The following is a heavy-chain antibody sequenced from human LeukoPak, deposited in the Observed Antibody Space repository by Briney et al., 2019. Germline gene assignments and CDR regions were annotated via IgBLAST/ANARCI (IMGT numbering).Heavy chain of an antibody. D-gene: IGHD3-16*01. V-gene: IGHV3-30-3*01. CDR1: GFPFSNYA. CDR3: AREVGGGASGQ. CDR2: ISDDGSNK. Sequence: GGSLRLSCAASGFPFSNYALHWVRQAPGKGLEWVAVISDDGSNKYYADSVQGRFTISRDNSENTLDLQMNRLRVEDTAVYYCAREVGGGASGQWGQGTLVTVSS. J-gene: IGHJ4*02.